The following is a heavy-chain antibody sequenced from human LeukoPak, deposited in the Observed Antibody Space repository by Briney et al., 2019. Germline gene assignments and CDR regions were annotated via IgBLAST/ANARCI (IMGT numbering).Heavy chain of an antibody. CDR3: ARHASGSYYDDYYYYMDV. Sequence: ASETLSLTCTVSGGSISSSSYYWGWIRQPPGKGLEWIGSIYYSGSTYYNPSLKSRVTISVDTSKNQFSLKLSSVTAADTAVYYCARHASGSYYDDYYYYMDVWGKGTTVTVSS. CDR2: IYYSGST. CDR1: GGSISSSSYY. V-gene: IGHV4-39*01. D-gene: IGHD1-26*01. J-gene: IGHJ6*03.